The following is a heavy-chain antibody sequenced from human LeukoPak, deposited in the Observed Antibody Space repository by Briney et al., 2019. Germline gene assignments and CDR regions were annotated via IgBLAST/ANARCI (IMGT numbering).Heavy chain of an antibody. CDR2: ISDSSGYT. CDR1: GFTFSDYY. D-gene: IGHD1-26*01. V-gene: IGHV3-11*06. Sequence: GGSLRLSCAASGFTFSDYYMSWIRQAPGKGLEWVSYISDSSGYTKDADSVKGRFTISRDNAKKSLYLQMNSLRAEDTAVYYCARDRVGGSYVFDIWGQGTMVTISS. CDR3: ARDRVGGSYVFDI. J-gene: IGHJ3*02.